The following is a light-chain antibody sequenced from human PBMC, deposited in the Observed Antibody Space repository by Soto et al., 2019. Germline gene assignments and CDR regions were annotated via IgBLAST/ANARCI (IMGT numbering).Light chain of an antibody. CDR2: EVA. CDR3: CSYAGSTTFWV. J-gene: IGLJ3*02. CDR1: SSDVGSYDV. Sequence: QSVLTQPASVSGSPGQSITISCTGTSSDVGSYDVVSWYQQHPVKAPQLIIYEVAQRPSGVSDRFSGSKSGSTASLTISGLQAEDEAHYFCCSYAGSTTFWVFGGGTKLTVL. V-gene: IGLV2-23*02.